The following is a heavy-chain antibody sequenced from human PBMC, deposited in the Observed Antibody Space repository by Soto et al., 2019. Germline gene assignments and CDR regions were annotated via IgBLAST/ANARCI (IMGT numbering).Heavy chain of an antibody. CDR3: ARVLIGIAAAGPIDY. Sequence: GASVKVSCKASGYTFTSYYMHWVRQAPGQGLEWMGIINPSGGSTSYAQKFQGRVTMTRDTSTSTVYMELSSLRSEDTAVYYCARVLIGIAAAGPIDYWGQGTLVTSPQ. J-gene: IGHJ4*02. CDR2: INPSGGST. D-gene: IGHD6-13*01. CDR1: GYTFTSYY. V-gene: IGHV1-46*01.